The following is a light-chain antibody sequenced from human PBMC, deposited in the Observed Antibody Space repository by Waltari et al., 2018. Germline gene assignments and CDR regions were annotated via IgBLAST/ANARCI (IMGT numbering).Light chain of an antibody. J-gene: IGKJ4*01. Sequence: DIQLTQSPSFLSASVGDRVIITCRASQGISSYLAWYQQKPGKAPKLLIYAASPLQSGVPSRCSGSGSGTEFTLTISSLQPEDFVSYYCQQHDSYPLTFGGGTKVEIK. CDR2: AAS. CDR3: QQHDSYPLT. V-gene: IGKV1-9*01. CDR1: QGISSY.